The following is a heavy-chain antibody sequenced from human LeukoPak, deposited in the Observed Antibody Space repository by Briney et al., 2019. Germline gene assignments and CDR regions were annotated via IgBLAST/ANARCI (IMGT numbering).Heavy chain of an antibody. V-gene: IGHV4-34*01. CDR2: INHSGST. CDR3: ASRDATDTTVTIPFDY. CDR1: GGSFSGYY. D-gene: IGHD4-17*01. Sequence: NPSETLSLTCAVYGGSFSGYYWSWIRQPPGKGLEWIGEINHSGSTNYNPSLKSRVTISVDTSKNQFSLKLSSVTAADTAVYYCASRDATDTTVTIPFDYWAREPWSPSPQ. J-gene: IGHJ4*02.